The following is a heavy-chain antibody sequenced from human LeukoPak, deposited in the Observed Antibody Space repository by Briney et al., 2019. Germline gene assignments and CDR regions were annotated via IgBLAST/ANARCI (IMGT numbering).Heavy chain of an antibody. CDR1: GFTFSSYS. V-gene: IGHV3-21*01. D-gene: IGHD2-2*01. CDR3: AGDPLEGVPAASDY. J-gene: IGHJ4*02. Sequence: NPGGSLRLSCAASGFTFSSYSMNWVRQAPGKGLEWVSSISSGSSYIYYADSVKGRFTISRDNAKNSLYLQMNSLRAEDTAVYYCAGDPLEGVPAASDYWGQGTLVTVSS. CDR2: ISSGSSYI.